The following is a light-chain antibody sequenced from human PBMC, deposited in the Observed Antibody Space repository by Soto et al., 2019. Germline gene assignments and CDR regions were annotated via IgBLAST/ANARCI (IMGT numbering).Light chain of an antibody. Sequence: DLQMTQSPSSVSASVGDRVTITCRASQDISSWLGWYQKKPGEAPKVLIFAASSLQSGVPSRFSGSGSGTDFTLTINSLQPEDFATYYCQQTNTAPLTFGGGTKVEIK. CDR3: QQTNTAPLT. CDR1: QDISSW. J-gene: IGKJ4*01. CDR2: AAS. V-gene: IGKV1-12*01.